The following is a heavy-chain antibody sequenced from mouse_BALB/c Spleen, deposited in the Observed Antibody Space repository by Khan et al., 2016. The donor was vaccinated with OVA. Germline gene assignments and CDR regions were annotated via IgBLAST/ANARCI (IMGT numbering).Heavy chain of an antibody. CDR3: ARDRYDYFDY. Sequence: LVESGPELKKPGETVKISCKASGYTFTDYSMHWVEQAPGKGLKWMGWINTETGEPTYADDFKGRFAFSLETSASTAYLQINNLKNEDTATDFCARDRYDYFDYWGQGTTLTVSS. CDR1: GYTFTDYS. CDR2: INTETGEP. V-gene: IGHV9-2-1*01. J-gene: IGHJ2*01. D-gene: IGHD2-14*01.